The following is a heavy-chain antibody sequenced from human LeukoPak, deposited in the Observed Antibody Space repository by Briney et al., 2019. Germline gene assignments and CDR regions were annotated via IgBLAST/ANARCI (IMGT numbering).Heavy chain of an antibody. CDR3: AKGPRSIVVVPDA. V-gene: IGHV3-23*01. CDR1: GFTFSSYT. D-gene: IGHD2-2*01. Sequence: PGGSLRLSCAASGFTFSSYTMSWVRQAPGKGLEWVSAISGSGGSTYYADSVKGRFTISRDNSKNTLYLQMNSLRAEDTAVYYCAKGPRSIVVVPDAWGQGTLVTVSS. CDR2: ISGSGGST. J-gene: IGHJ5*02.